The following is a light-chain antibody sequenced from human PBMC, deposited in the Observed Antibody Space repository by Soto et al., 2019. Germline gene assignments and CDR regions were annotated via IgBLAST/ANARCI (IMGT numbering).Light chain of an antibody. Sequence: IVLTQSPVTLSLSPGERATLSCGASQSITSNFVAWYQKKPGLAPRLLIFDASTRAIGIPDRFSGSGSGTDFTLTIRGLEPDDAAVYYFHHFSDSPTFGGGTKVEIK. CDR1: QSITSNF. CDR2: DAS. CDR3: HHFSDSPT. J-gene: IGKJ4*01. V-gene: IGKV3D-20*01.